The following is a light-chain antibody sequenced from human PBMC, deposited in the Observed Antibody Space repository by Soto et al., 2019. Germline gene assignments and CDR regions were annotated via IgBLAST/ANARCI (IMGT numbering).Light chain of an antibody. CDR2: WAS. CDR1: QSVLYSSNNKNY. V-gene: IGKV4-1*01. CDR3: QHYYITPPT. Sequence: DIVMTQSPDSLSVSLGERATINCKSSQSVLYSSNNKNYLSWYQQKPGQPPKLLIYWASTRESGVPDRFSGSGSGKDFTLTISSLQAEDVAVCYCQHYYITPPTFGGGTKVEIK. J-gene: IGKJ4*01.